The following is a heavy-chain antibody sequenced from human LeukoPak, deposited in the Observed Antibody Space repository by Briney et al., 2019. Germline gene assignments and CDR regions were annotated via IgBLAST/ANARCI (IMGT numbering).Heavy chain of an antibody. V-gene: IGHV3-23*01. Sequence: GGSLRLSCAASGFTFSSYAMSWVRQAPGKGLEWVSAISGSGGSTYYADSVKGRFTISRDNSKNTLYLQMNSLRAEDTAVYYCAKEPYCSGGSCYSSLDYWGQGTLVTVSS. D-gene: IGHD2-15*01. CDR1: GFTFSSYA. J-gene: IGHJ4*02. CDR2: ISGSGGST. CDR3: AKEPYCSGGSCYSSLDY.